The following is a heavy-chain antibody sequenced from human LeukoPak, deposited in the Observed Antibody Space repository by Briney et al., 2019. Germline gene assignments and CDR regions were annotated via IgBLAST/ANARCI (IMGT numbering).Heavy chain of an antibody. CDR2: IYSGGST. CDR1: GFTVSSNY. J-gene: IGHJ4*02. Sequence: HPGGSLRLSCAASGFTVSSNYMSWVRQAPGKGLEWVSVIYSGGSTYYADSVKGRFTISRDNSKNTLYLQMNSLRAEDTAVYYCAREVFNYYGSGSYFGYWGQGTLVTVSS. V-gene: IGHV3-53*01. CDR3: AREVFNYYGSGSYFGY. D-gene: IGHD3-10*01.